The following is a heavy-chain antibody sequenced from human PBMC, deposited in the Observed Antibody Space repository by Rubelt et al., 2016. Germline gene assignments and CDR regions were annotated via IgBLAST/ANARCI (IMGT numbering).Heavy chain of an antibody. CDR3: ARGWRYYDFWSGYRY. V-gene: IGHV4-34*01. D-gene: IGHD3-3*01. J-gene: IGHJ4*02. CDR2: INHSGST. Sequence: QVQLQQWGAGLLKPSETLSLTCAVYGGSFSGYYWSWIRQPPGKGLEWIGEINHSGSTNYNPSSTSPVTLLLDTSTNQFSLKLSSVTAADTAVYYCARGWRYYDFWSGYRYWGQGTLVTVSS. CDR1: GGSFSGYY.